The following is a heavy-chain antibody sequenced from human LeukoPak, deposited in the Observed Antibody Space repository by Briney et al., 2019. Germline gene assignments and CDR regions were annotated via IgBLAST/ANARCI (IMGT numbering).Heavy chain of an antibody. J-gene: IGHJ2*01. Sequence: GESLKISCKGSGYSFTSYWIGWVRQMPGKGLEWVGVFYPGDSDTRYSPSFQGQVTISADKSISTAYLQWSSLKASDTAMYYCARNWNYGDYWYFDLWGRGTLVTVSS. CDR3: ARNWNYGDYWYFDL. CDR2: FYPGDSDT. D-gene: IGHD1-7*01. CDR1: GYSFTSYW. V-gene: IGHV5-51*01.